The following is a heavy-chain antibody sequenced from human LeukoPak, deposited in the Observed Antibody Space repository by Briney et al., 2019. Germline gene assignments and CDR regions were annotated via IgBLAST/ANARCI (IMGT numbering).Heavy chain of an antibody. J-gene: IGHJ4*02. CDR3: VKGQEVVYAPTFDY. Sequence: GGSLRLSCSASGFTFNSYAIHWVRQAPGKGLEYVSSIGTNGISTYYADSVTGRFTISRDNSKNSLYLQMSSLRAEDTAVYYCVKGQEVVYAPTFDYWGQGTLVTVSA. V-gene: IGHV3-64D*09. CDR2: IGTNGIST. CDR1: GFTFNSYA. D-gene: IGHD2-8*02.